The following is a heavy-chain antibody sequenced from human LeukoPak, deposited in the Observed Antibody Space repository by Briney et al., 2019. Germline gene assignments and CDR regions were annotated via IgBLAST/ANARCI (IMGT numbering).Heavy chain of an antibody. J-gene: IGHJ4*02. Sequence: GGSLRLSCAASGFTFSSYAMSWVRQAPGKGLEWVSAISGSGGSTYYADSVKGRFTISRDNSKNTLYLQMNSLRAEDTAVYYCAKGLKRGIQLWSRAYFDYWGQGTLVTVSS. D-gene: IGHD5-18*01. CDR1: GFTFSSYA. CDR3: AKGLKRGIQLWSRAYFDY. CDR2: ISGSGGST. V-gene: IGHV3-23*01.